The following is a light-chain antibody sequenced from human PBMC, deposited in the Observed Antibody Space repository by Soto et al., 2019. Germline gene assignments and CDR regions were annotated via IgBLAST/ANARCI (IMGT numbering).Light chain of an antibody. CDR3: GAWDNSLSADV. J-gene: IGLJ1*01. V-gene: IGLV1-51*02. Sequence: QSVLTQPPSVSAAPGQKVTISCSGSSSDIGNNYVSWYQHIPGTPPKLLIYETNKRPSGIPDRFSASKSGTSASLGITGLQTGDEADYYCGAWDNSLSADVFGSGTKVTVL. CDR2: ETN. CDR1: SSDIGNNY.